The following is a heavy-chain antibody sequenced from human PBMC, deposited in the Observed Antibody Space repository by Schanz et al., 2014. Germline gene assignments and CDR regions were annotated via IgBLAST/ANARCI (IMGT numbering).Heavy chain of an antibody. D-gene: IGHD6-13*01. CDR3: ARDGHSSIWDSYYFYGLDV. Sequence: QVQLVQSGPEVKKPGASVRVSCQASGYTFVGYYIHWLRQAPGQGLEWMGWINPDSGGTNYAENFQGRGTMTRDTSTSTVYMELSRLTSDDTALYYCARDGHSSIWDSYYFYGLDVWGQGTTVTVSS. CDR1: GYTFVGYY. J-gene: IGHJ6*02. CDR2: INPDSGGT. V-gene: IGHV1-2*02.